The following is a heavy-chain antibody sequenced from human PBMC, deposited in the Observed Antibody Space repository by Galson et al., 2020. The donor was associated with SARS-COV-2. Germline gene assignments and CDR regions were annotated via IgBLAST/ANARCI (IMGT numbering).Heavy chain of an antibody. J-gene: IGHJ3*02. CDR2: IYYSGST. CDR3: ARANITVIVVVCAFDI. D-gene: IGHD3-22*01. CDR1: GGSISSGGYY. Sequence: SETLSLTCTVSGGSISSGGYYWSCIRQHPGKGLEWIGYIYYSGSTYYNPSLKSRVTISVDTSKNQFSLKLSSVTAADTAVYYCARANITVIVVVCAFDIWGQGTMVTVSS. V-gene: IGHV4-31*03.